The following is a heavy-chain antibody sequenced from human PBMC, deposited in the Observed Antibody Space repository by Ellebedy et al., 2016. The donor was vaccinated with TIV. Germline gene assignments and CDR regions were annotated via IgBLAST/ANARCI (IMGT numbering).Heavy chain of an antibody. CDR2: ITPNGGDT. CDR3: ARGLVAGGANAFDI. J-gene: IGHJ3*02. V-gene: IGHV1-2*06. Sequence: AASVTVSCKASGYTFTGYYMHWVRQAPGQGLEWMGRITPNGGDTKYAQKFQGRVTMTRDTSISTDYMELSRLTSDDTAVYYCARGLVAGGANAFDIWGQGTLVTVSS. D-gene: IGHD2-15*01. CDR1: GYTFTGYY.